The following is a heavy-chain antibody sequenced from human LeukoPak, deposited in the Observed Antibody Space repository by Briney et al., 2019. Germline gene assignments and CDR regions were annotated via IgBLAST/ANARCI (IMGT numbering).Heavy chain of an antibody. CDR3: AREGDGYNLRPFDY. Sequence: GGSLRLSCVVSGFTFNRCWMNWVRQAPGKGLEWVAHINPDGRDTYYVDSVKGRFTISRDNAQNSMYLQMNSQRAEDTAVYYCAREGDGYNLRPFDYWGQGTLVTVSS. V-gene: IGHV3-7*01. CDR1: GFTFNRCW. J-gene: IGHJ4*02. CDR2: INPDGRDT. D-gene: IGHD5-24*01.